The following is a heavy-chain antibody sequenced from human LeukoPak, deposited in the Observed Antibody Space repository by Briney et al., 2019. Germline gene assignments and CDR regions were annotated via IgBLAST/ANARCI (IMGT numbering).Heavy chain of an antibody. CDR2: ISYDGSNK. Sequence: GGSLRLSCAASGFTFSSYAMHWVRQAPGKGLEWVAVISYDGSNKYYADSVKGRFTISRDNSKNTLYLQMDSLRAEDTAVYYCAELGITMIGGVWGKGTTVTISS. CDR3: AELGITMIGGV. V-gene: IGHV3-30*04. CDR1: GFTFSSYA. J-gene: IGHJ6*04. D-gene: IGHD3-10*02.